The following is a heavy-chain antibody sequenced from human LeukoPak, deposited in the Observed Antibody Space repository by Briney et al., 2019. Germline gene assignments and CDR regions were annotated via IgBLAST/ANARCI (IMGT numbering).Heavy chain of an antibody. J-gene: IGHJ5*02. CDR1: GFTFSSYG. Sequence: PGGSLRLSCAASGFTFSSYGMTWVRQAPGKGLEWVSSIDASGGSTYYADSVKGRFTISRDNSKNTFFLQMNTLRAADTAVYYCAKGSGSGWYGWFAPWGQGTLVTVSS. D-gene: IGHD6-19*01. CDR2: IDASGGST. V-gene: IGHV3-23*01. CDR3: AKGSGSGWYGWFAP.